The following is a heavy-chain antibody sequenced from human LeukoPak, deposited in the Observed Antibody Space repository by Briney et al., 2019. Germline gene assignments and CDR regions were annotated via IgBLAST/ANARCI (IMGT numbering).Heavy chain of an antibody. Sequence: GGSLRLSCAASGFTFSSYVMSWVRQAPGKGLEWVSAISGGAYSTYYADSVKGRFTISRDNSKNTLYLQMNSLRAEDTAVYYCAKDYKDDFWSGYPDFDYWGQGTLVTVSS. CDR2: ISGGAYST. D-gene: IGHD3-3*01. CDR3: AKDYKDDFWSGYPDFDY. V-gene: IGHV3-23*01. J-gene: IGHJ4*02. CDR1: GFTFSSYV.